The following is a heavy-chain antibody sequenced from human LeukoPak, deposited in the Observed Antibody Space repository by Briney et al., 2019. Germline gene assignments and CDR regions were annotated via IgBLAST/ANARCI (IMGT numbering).Heavy chain of an antibody. J-gene: IGHJ4*02. CDR2: ISAYNGNT. CDR1: GYTFTSYG. V-gene: IGHV1-18*01. Sequence: ASVKVSCKASGYTFTSYGISWVRQAPGQGLEWMGWISAYNGNTNYAQKLQGRVTMTTDTSTSTAYMELRSLGSDDTAVYYCARDNIPGTMVRGVIPFDYWGQGTLVTVSS. CDR3: ARDNIPGTMVRGVIPFDY. D-gene: IGHD3-10*01.